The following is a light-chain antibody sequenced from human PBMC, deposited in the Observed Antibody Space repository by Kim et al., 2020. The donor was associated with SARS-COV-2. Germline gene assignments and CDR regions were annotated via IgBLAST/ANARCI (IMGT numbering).Light chain of an antibody. V-gene: IGLV2-14*04. J-gene: IGLJ1*01. CDR2: DVS. CDR1: SSVVGVYDY. CDR3: SSHTTSSTYV. Sequence: GSLGQSLTISCTGGSSVVGVYDYVSWYQQHPGNVPKLLIYDVSERPSGISNRFSGSKSGSTASLTISGLQAEDEADYYCSSHTTSSTYVFGTGTKVTVL.